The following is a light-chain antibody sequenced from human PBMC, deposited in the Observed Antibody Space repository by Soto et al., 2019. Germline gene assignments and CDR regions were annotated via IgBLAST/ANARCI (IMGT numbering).Light chain of an antibody. CDR1: QTIDRW. CDR3: QQYDNLGLFT. CDR2: DAS. Sequence: DIQLTQSPSTLSASIGDRVVITCRASQTIDRWLAWYQQRPGLAPKLLIYDASTLETGVPSRFSGSGSGTDFTFTISSLQPEDIATYYCQQYDNLGLFTFGPGTKVDIK. J-gene: IGKJ3*01. V-gene: IGKV1-33*01.